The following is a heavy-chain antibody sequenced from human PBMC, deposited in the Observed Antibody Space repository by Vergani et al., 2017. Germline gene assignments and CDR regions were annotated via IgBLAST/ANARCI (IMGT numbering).Heavy chain of an antibody. CDR2: LCPSGST. J-gene: IGHJ4*02. CDR3: ARYSSSWYARVFDY. D-gene: IGHD6-13*01. Sequence: QVQMQESGPGLVKTSETLSLTCSASGAPISYWCWSWLRQPAGKGLEWIGRLCPSGSTNYNPSLKSRVTISVDTSKNQFSLKLSSVTAADTAVYYCARYSSSWYARVFDYWGQGTLVTVSS. CDR1: GAPISYWC. V-gene: IGHV4-4*07.